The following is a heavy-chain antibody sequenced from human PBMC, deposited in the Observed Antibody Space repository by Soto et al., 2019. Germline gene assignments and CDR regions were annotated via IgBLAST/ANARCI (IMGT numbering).Heavy chain of an antibody. Sequence: QPXGSLRLSFAGSGFTFSDHSMGWVRQVPGKGLEWVSGISAGGNLIYYADSVRGRFTMSRDNSKNMLYLQMNSLRAEDTAVYFCAKRKGIGAAAKNFDLWGQGARVTVSS. CDR2: ISAGGNLI. CDR3: AKRKGIGAAAKNFDL. D-gene: IGHD6-13*01. J-gene: IGHJ4*02. CDR1: GFTFSDHS. V-gene: IGHV3-23*01.